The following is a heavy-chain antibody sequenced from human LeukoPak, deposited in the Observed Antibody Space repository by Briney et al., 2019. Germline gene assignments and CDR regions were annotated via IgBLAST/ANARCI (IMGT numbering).Heavy chain of an antibody. CDR1: GGSISNYY. Sequence: SETLSLTCTVSGGSISNYYWSWIRQPPGKRLEWIGYVSYSGSSSSNPSLESRVTISVDMSKNQFSLRLSSVTASDTAVYYCARLQGRGDNSLDYWGQGTLVTVSS. J-gene: IGHJ4*02. D-gene: IGHD4-23*01. CDR2: VSYSGSS. CDR3: ARLQGRGDNSLDY. V-gene: IGHV4-59*08.